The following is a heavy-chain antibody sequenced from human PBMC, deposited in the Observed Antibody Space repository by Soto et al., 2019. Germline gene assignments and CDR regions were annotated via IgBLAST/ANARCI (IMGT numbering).Heavy chain of an antibody. CDR2: INHSGST. V-gene: IGHV4-34*01. D-gene: IGHD5-12*01. CDR3: ARARRGYSGYDYGFDY. Sequence: WTWIRQPPGKGLEWIGEINHSGSTNYNPSLKSRVTISVDTSQNQFSLKLSSVTAADTALYYCARARRGYSGYDYGFDYWGQGTLVTVSS. J-gene: IGHJ4*02.